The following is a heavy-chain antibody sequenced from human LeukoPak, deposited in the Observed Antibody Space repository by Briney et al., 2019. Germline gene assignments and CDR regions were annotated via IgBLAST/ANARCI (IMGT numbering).Heavy chain of an antibody. CDR3: ARVIGILGYHDY. D-gene: IGHD2-15*01. CDR2: VNSNNGDT. CDR1: GYIFTGYS. Sequence: GASVKVSCKASGYIFTGYSMHWVRQAPGQGLEWMGWVNSNNGDTNYAQKFQGRVTMTRDTSISTAYMELSSLISDDTAVYYCARVIGILGYHDYWGQGTLVTVSS. J-gene: IGHJ4*02. V-gene: IGHV1-2*02.